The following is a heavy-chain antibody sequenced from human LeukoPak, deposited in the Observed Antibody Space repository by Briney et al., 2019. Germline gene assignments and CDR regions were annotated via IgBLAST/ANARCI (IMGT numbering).Heavy chain of an antibody. V-gene: IGHV3-7*01. CDR3: ARGGSSAYYAPFDY. CDR1: GFTLSSFL. D-gene: IGHD3-22*01. CDR2: INQDGSEN. J-gene: IGHJ4*02. Sequence: PGGALRLSCAASGFTLSSFLMSWVREAPEKGLEWVAKINQDGSENIYVDSVKGRFTISRDKAKNSLYLQMNSLRAEDTAVYYCARGGSSAYYAPFDYWGQGTLVTVSS.